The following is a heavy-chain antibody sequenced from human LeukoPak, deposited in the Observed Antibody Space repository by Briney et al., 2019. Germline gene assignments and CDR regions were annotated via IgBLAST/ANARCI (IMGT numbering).Heavy chain of an antibody. V-gene: IGHV5-51*01. CDR3: ARRYYYDSSGYYSFDY. CDR2: IYPGDSDT. CDR1: GYSFTKFW. D-gene: IGHD3-22*01. J-gene: IGHJ4*02. Sequence: GESLKISCKGSGYSFTKFWIGWVRQMPGKGLEWMGMIYPGDSDTRYSPSFQGQVTLLVDTSISTAYLQWSSLKASDTAMYYCARRYYYDSSGYYSFDYWGQGTLVTVSS.